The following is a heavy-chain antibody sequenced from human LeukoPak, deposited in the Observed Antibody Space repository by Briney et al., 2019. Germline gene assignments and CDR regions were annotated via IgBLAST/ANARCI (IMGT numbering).Heavy chain of an antibody. V-gene: IGHV3-66*01. CDR2: SGNAGDT. CDR1: GFTFDVSA. D-gene: IGHD2/OR15-2a*01. CDR3: ARDSNSYPFDY. Sequence: GGSLRLSCAASGFTFDVSAMNWVRQAPGKGLEWVSASGNAGDTYYADSVKGGFTISRDNSKNTLYLQMNSLRAEDTAVYYCARDSNSYPFDYWGQGTLVTVSS. J-gene: IGHJ4*02.